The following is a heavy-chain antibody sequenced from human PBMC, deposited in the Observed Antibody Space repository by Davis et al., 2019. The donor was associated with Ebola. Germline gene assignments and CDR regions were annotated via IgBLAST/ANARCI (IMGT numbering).Heavy chain of an antibody. D-gene: IGHD2-2*01. V-gene: IGHV4-34*01. CDR2: LNHSGRT. CDR1: GGSFSGYY. J-gene: IGHJ3*02. CDR3: ARSLIVVVPAARYRLGIGAFDI. Sequence: MPSETLSLTCAVYGGSFSGYYWSCIRQPPGKGLEWIGELNHSGRTNYNPSLKSRVTISVDTSKNQFSLKLSSVTAADTAVYYCARSLIVVVPAARYRLGIGAFDIWGQGTMVTVSS.